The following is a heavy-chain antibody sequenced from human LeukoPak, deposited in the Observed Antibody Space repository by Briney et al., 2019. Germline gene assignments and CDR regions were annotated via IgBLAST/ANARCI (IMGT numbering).Heavy chain of an antibody. D-gene: IGHD1-1*01. CDR3: AKAPTGIDTGPWRFMDV. J-gene: IGHJ6*03. V-gene: IGHV3-30*02. CDR2: IRYDGSNK. Sequence: PGGSLRLSCAASGFTFSSYGMHWVRQAPGKGLEWVAVIRYDGSNKYYADSVKGRFTISRDNSKNTLYLQMNSLRAEDTAVYYCAKAPTGIDTGPWRFMDVWGKGTTVTVSS. CDR1: GFTFSSYG.